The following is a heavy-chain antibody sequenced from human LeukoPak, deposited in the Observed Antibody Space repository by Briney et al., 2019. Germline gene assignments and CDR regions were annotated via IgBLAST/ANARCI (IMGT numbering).Heavy chain of an antibody. D-gene: IGHD3-3*01. CDR2: IYHSGTT. J-gene: IGHJ4*02. CDR3: ARAVQNYDFWSGYQTPHFDY. CDR1: GDSISSKW. Sequence: SETLSLTCAVSGDSISSKWWSWVRQPPGKGLEWIGEIYHSGTTNYNPSLKSRVTISVDKSKNQFSLNLSSVTAADTAVYYCARAVQNYDFWSGYQTPHFDYWGQGTLVTVSS. V-gene: IGHV4-4*02.